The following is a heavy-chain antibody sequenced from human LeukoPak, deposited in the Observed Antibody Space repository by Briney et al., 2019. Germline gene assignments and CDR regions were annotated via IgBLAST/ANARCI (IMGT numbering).Heavy chain of an antibody. D-gene: IGHD1-26*01. CDR3: TRSNSGSYSLYY. Sequence: PGGSLRLSCAASGFTFSSYSMNWVRQAPGKGLEWVSSISSSSSYIYYADSVKGRFTISRDNAKNSLYLQMNSLRAEDTAVNYCTRSNSGSYSLYYWGQGTLVTVSS. J-gene: IGHJ4*02. CDR1: GFTFSSYS. CDR2: ISSSSSYI. V-gene: IGHV3-21*01.